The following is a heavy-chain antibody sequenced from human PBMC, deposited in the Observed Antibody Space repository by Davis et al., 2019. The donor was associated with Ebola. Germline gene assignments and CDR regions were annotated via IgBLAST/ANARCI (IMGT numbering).Heavy chain of an antibody. J-gene: IGHJ6*02. V-gene: IGHV4-59*01. CDR2: IYYSGST. CDR1: GGSFSGYY. D-gene: IGHD1-20*01. Sequence: PSETLSLTCAVYGGSFSGYYWSWIRQHPGKGLEWIGYIYYSGSTNYNPSLKSRVTISVDTSKNQFSLKLSSVTAADTAVYYCARVGITGTTRLGFGWGSYYGMDVWGQGTTVTVSS. CDR3: ARVGITGTTRLGFGWGSYYGMDV.